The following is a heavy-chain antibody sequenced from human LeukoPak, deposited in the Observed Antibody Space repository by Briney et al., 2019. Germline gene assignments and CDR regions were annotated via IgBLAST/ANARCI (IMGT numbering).Heavy chain of an antibody. D-gene: IGHD4-11*01. Sequence: GASVKVSCKASGYTFTSYYMHWVRQAPGQGLEWMGIINPSGGSTSYAQKFQGRVTMTRDMSTSTAYMELSSLRSEDTAVYYCARVARHDYTYYPGDNYFDYWGQGTLVTVSS. CDR1: GYTFTSYY. V-gene: IGHV1-46*01. CDR2: INPSGGST. CDR3: ARVARHDYTYYPGDNYFDY. J-gene: IGHJ4*02.